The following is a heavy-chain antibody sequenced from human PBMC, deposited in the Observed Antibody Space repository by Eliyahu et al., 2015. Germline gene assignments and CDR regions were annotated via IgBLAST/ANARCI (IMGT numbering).Heavy chain of an antibody. J-gene: IGHJ6*02. CDR3: ASTDCSSTSCSSFYGMDV. D-gene: IGHD2-2*01. V-gene: IGHV4-34*01. Sequence: QVQLQQWGAGLLKPSETLSLTCAVYGGSFSGYYWXWIRQPPGKGLEWIGEINHSGSTNYNPSLKSRVTISVDTSKNQFSLKLSSVTAADTAVYYCASTDCSSTSCSSFYGMDVWGQGTTVTVSS. CDR2: INHSGST. CDR1: GGSFSGYY.